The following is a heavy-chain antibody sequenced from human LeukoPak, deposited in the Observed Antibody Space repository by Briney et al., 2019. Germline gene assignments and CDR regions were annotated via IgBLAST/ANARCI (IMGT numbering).Heavy chain of an antibody. CDR2: IYYSGST. Sequence: NPSETLSLTCTASGGSISSSGYYWGWIRQPPGKGLEWIGSIYYSGSTYYNPSLKSRLTISVDTSKNQFSLKLNSVTAADTAVYYCARQDLSWYYFDYWGQGTLVTVSS. J-gene: IGHJ4*02. V-gene: IGHV4-39*01. CDR1: GGSISSSGYY. CDR3: ARQDLSWYYFDY.